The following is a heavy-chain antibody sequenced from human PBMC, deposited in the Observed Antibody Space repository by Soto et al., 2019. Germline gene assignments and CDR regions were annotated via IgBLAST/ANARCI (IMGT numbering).Heavy chain of an antibody. D-gene: IGHD3-3*02. Sequence: SGKSVVSSCAASISFKKTPSRGLEWLGRTYYRSKWNYDYAPSVKSRMTITPDTSNNQFSLHLNSVTPEDTAVYYCVRQPRAPLGISGTEVLRKRTSVTVTS. V-gene: IGHV6-1*01. CDR2: TYYRSKWNY. J-gene: IGHJ6*04. CDR3: VRQPRAPLGISGTEV. CDR1: GKSVVSSCAA.